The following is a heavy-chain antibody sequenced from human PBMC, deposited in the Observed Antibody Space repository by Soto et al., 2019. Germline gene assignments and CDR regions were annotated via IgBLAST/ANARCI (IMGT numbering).Heavy chain of an antibody. Sequence: EVQLVESGGGLVQPGGSLRLSCAASGFTFSSYSMNWVRQSPGKGLEWVSYISSSSSTIYYADSVKGRFTISSDNAKNSLYLQMNSQRAEDTAVYYCARDKGRSPLDYWGQGTLVTVSS. J-gene: IGHJ4*02. CDR3: ARDKGRSPLDY. V-gene: IGHV3-48*01. CDR1: GFTFSSYS. CDR2: ISSSSSTI. D-gene: IGHD2-15*01.